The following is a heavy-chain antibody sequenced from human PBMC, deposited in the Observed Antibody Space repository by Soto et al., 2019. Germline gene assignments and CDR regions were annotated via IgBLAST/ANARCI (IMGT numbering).Heavy chain of an antibody. CDR3: ARKWGLTGAFDI. J-gene: IGHJ3*02. V-gene: IGHV3-30-3*01. CDR1: GFTFSGAV. Sequence: PGGSLRLSCAASGFTFSGAVMHWVRQSPGTGLEWVAGISTDGNSQHYGDSVKGRLTVSRDNSKKMLDLQMNSLRVEDTAVYYCARKWGLTGAFDIWGQGTMVTVSS. D-gene: IGHD1-26*01. CDR2: ISTDGNSQ.